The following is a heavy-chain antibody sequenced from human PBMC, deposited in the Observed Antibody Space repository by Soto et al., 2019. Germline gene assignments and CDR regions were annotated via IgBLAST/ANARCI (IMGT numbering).Heavy chain of an antibody. CDR3: AIGGAAAARGWFDP. CDR1: GRPITSSD. J-gene: IGHJ5*02. Sequence: PSETLSLTCTVSGRPITSSDWRGSRQPPGKGLEWIGYIYYSGNTNYNPSLKSRVTISVDTSKNQFSLRLSSVTAADTAIYYCAIGGAAAARGWFDPWGQGTLVTVSS. CDR2: IYYSGNT. D-gene: IGHD6-13*01. V-gene: IGHV4-59*01.